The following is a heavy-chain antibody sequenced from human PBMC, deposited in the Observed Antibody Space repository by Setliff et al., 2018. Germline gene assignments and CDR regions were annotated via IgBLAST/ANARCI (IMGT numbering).Heavy chain of an antibody. V-gene: IGHV1-2*06. CDR1: GYTFTSYG. J-gene: IGHJ3*02. CDR2: INPSSGAT. Sequence: EASVKVSCKASGYTFTSYGISWVRQAPGQGLEWMGRINPSSGATIYAQKFQGRVTMTSDTSISTAYMELGRLRSDDTAVYFCARDGGGDSDAFDIWGQGTMVT. CDR3: ARDGGGDSDAFDI. D-gene: IGHD3-16*01.